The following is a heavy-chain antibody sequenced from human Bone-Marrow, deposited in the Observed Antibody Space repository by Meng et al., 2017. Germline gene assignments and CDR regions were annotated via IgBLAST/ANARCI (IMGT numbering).Heavy chain of an antibody. Sequence: QVQLQESGPGLVKPSGTLSLNCAVSGGSISSSNGWSWCRKPPGKGLEWIGEIYHSGSTNYNPSLTSRVTISVDKSKNQFSLKLSSVTAADTAVYYCAIEYSSGIDYWGQGTLVTVSS. CDR2: IYHSGST. D-gene: IGHD6-19*01. CDR3: AIEYSSGIDY. CDR1: GGSISSSNG. V-gene: IGHV4-4*02. J-gene: IGHJ4*02.